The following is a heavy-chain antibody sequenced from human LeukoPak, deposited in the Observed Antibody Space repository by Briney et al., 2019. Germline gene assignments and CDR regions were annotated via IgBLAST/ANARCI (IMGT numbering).Heavy chain of an antibody. V-gene: IGHV4-59*01. Sequence: SETLSLTCTVSGGSISSYYWSWIRQPPGKGLEWIGYIYYSGSTNYNPSLKSRVTISVDTSKNQFSLKLSSVTAADTAVHYCASGGVYTYYFDYWGQGTLVTVSS. CDR1: GGSISSYY. CDR3: ASGGVYTYYFDY. J-gene: IGHJ4*02. CDR2: IYYSGST. D-gene: IGHD2-8*02.